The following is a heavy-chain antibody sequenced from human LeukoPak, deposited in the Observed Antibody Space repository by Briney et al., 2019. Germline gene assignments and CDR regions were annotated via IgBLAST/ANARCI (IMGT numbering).Heavy chain of an antibody. V-gene: IGHV3-66*01. CDR2: IYSGGST. J-gene: IGHJ4*02. Sequence: PGGSLRLSCAASGFTVSSNYMSWVRQAPGKGLEWVSVIYSGGSTYYADSVKGRFTISRDNSKNTLYLQMNSLRAEDTAVYYCARYCGGDCLALDYWGQGTLVTVSP. CDR3: ARYCGGDCLALDY. CDR1: GFTVSSNY. D-gene: IGHD2-21*02.